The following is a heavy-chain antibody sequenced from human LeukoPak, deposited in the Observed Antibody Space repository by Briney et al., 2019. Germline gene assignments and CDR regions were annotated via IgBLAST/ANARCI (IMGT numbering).Heavy chain of an antibody. V-gene: IGHV3-23*01. CDR1: GFTFSSYA. J-gene: IGHJ5*02. D-gene: IGHD1-1*01. CDR3: AKGQSGTTPYWFDP. Sequence: TGGSLRLSCAASGFTFSSYAMNWVRQAPGKGLEWVSVISSNGDSTYYADSVKGRFTISRDNSKNTLYLKMNSLRAEDTALYYCAKGQSGTTPYWFDPWGQGTLVTVSS. CDR2: ISSNGDST.